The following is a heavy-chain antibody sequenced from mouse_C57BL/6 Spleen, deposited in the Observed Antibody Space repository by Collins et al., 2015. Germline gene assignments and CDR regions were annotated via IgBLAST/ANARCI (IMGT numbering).Heavy chain of an antibody. CDR2: ISSGSSTI. D-gene: IGHD2-3*01. V-gene: IGHV5-17*01. J-gene: IGHJ1*03. CDR3: ARNDGYYRYFDV. Sequence: DVKLVESGEGLVKPGGSLKLSCAASGFTFSDYGMHWVRQAPEKGLEWVAYISSGSSTIYYADTVKGRFTISRDNAKNTLFLQMTSLRSEDTAMYYCARNDGYYRYFDVWGTGTTVTVSS. CDR1: GFTFSDYG.